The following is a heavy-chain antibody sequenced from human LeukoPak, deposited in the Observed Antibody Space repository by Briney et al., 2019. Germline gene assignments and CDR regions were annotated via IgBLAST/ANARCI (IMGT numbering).Heavy chain of an antibody. CDR1: GFTFSSHA. Sequence: GGSLRLSCAASGFTFSSHAMSWVRQAPGKGLEWVSAISGSGGSTYYADSVKGRFTISRDNSKNTLYLQMNSLRAEDTAVYYCAKVRSSSWYQTFDYWGQGTLVTVSS. CDR2: ISGSGGST. V-gene: IGHV3-23*01. CDR3: AKVRSSSWYQTFDY. J-gene: IGHJ4*02. D-gene: IGHD6-13*01.